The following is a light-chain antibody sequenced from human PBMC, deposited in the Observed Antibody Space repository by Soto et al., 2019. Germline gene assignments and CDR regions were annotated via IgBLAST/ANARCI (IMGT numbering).Light chain of an antibody. CDR1: QSVSSN. Sequence: EIVMPQSPATLSVSPGERSTLSCMASQSVSSNLAWYQQKPGQAPRLLIYGASTRATGIPARFSGSGSGTEFTLTISSLQSEDFAVYYCQQYNNGTPWTFGQGTKVDIK. J-gene: IGKJ1*01. CDR2: GAS. CDR3: QQYNNGTPWT. V-gene: IGKV3-15*01.